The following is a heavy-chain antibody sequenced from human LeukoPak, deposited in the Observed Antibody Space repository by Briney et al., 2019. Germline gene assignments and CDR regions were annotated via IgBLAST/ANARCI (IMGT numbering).Heavy chain of an antibody. CDR3: SRENGAFSPFGY. D-gene: IGHD2-8*01. J-gene: IGHJ4*02. Sequence: PSGTLSLTCGVSGGSISNTNWWSWVRQPPGQGLEWIGEISLTGLTHYNPSLESRVTVSLDKSKDQLSLNLTSVTAADTAVYYCSRENGAFSPFGYWGQGTLVTVLS. V-gene: IGHV4-4*02. CDR1: GGSISNTNW. CDR2: ISLTGLT.